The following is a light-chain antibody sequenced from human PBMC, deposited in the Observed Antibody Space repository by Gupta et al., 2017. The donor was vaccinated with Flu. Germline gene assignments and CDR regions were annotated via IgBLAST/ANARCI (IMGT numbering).Light chain of an antibody. V-gene: IGLV1-51*01. Sequence: KVTISCSGSSFRSGTNYISWYQQFPGTAPKLLIYDNDFRPSGIPDRFSASKSGTSATLGITDLQTGDEAIYYCGTWDGSLGVCVFGGGTKLTVV. CDR3: GTWDGSLGVCV. CDR2: DND. CDR1: SFRSGTNY. J-gene: IGLJ3*02.